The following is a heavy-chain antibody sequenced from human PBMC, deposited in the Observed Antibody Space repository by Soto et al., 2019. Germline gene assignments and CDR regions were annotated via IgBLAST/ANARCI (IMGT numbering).Heavy chain of an antibody. J-gene: IGHJ5*02. CDR2: ISGSGDST. Sequence: GGSLRLSCAASGFTFSSYAMNWVRQAPGKGLEWVSVISGSGDSTYYADSVKGRFTISRDNSKNTLYLQMNSLRAEDTAVYYCAKDQVVVVPAAMEDPNWFDPWGQGTLVTVSS. V-gene: IGHV3-23*01. D-gene: IGHD2-2*01. CDR1: GFTFSSYA. CDR3: AKDQVVVVPAAMEDPNWFDP.